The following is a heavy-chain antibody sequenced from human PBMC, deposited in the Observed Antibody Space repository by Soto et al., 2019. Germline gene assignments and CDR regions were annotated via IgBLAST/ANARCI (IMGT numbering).Heavy chain of an antibody. CDR1: GFTFSNAW. J-gene: IGHJ4*02. Sequence: PGGSLRLSCAASGFTFSNAWMSWVRQAPGKGLEWVGRIKSKTDGGTTDYAAPVKGRFTISRDDSKNTLYLQMNSLKTEDTAVYYCTKGPISFNWNLRYFDYCGQGPLVTVSS. CDR3: TKGPISFNWNLRYFDY. D-gene: IGHD1-7*01. CDR2: IKSKTDGGTT. V-gene: IGHV3-15*01.